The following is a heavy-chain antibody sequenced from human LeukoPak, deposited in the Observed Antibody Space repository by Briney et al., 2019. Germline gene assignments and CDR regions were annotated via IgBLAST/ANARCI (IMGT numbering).Heavy chain of an antibody. J-gene: IGHJ4*02. Sequence: GRSLRLSCAASGFTFDDYAMHWVRQAPGKGLEWVSGISWNSGSIGYADSVKGRFTISRDNAKNSLYLQMNSLRAEDTALHYCAKDFFPTGTTPLFDYWGQGTLVTVSS. CDR1: GFTFDDYA. CDR3: AKDFFPTGTTPLFDY. D-gene: IGHD1-7*01. V-gene: IGHV3-9*01. CDR2: ISWNSGSI.